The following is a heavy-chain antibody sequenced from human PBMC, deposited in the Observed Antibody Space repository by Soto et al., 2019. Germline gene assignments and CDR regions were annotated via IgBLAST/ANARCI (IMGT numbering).Heavy chain of an antibody. D-gene: IGHD6-13*01. J-gene: IGHJ3*02. CDR3: ARDGSQGSVGAFDI. CDR1: GFTFSSYG. Sequence: QVQLVESGGGVVQPGRSLRLSCAASGFTFSSYGMHWVRQAPGKGLAWVAVIWYDGSNKYYADSVKGRFTISRDNSKNTLYLQMNSLRAEDTAVYYCARDGSQGSVGAFDIWGQGTMVTVSS. V-gene: IGHV3-33*01. CDR2: IWYDGSNK.